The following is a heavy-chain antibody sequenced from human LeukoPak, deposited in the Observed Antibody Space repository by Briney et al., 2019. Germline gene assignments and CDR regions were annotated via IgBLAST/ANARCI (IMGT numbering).Heavy chain of an antibody. CDR2: MNPNSGNT. V-gene: IGHV1-8*01. D-gene: IGHD3-22*01. CDR3: ARGLRDSSGREYFQH. Sequence: ASVKVSCKASGYTCTSYDISWVRQAAGQGLEWMGWMNPNSGNTGYAQKFKGRVTMTGNTSINTAYMELSSLRSEDTAVYYCARGLRDSSGREYFQHWGQGTLVTVSS. J-gene: IGHJ1*01. CDR1: GYTCTSYD.